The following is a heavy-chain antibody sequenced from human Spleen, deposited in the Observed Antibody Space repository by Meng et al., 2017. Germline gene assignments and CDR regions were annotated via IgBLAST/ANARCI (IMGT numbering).Heavy chain of an antibody. D-gene: IGHD6-19*01. CDR1: GDSVSSGTNS. CDR2: IHYNGQT. J-gene: IGHJ5*02. Sequence: QLQMQESGPGVVKPSETLSPTCSVSGDSVSSGTNSWAWVRQPPGEGLEWIGTIHYNGQTYYNPSLQSRVTISVDTSRNQFSLNLTSVTAADTAVYYCVRSSGWVRTGFDPWGQGTLVTVSS. V-gene: IGHV4-39*01. CDR3: VRSSGWVRTGFDP.